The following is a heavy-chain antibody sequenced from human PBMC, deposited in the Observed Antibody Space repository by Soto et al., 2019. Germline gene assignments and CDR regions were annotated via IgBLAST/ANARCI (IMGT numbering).Heavy chain of an antibody. J-gene: IGHJ5*02. CDR3: VKHELWLVRLT. V-gene: IGHV4-39*01. Sequence: QLQLQESGPRLVRPSETLSLTCTVSGASVNTDNYWGWVRQTPGKGLEWIGGVHYTGSTYYSSTLKSRVTISMDTSKTQLSLTLRSGTAADTAMEYCVKHELWLVRLTWGQGTLVTVSS. D-gene: IGHD5-18*01. CDR1: GASVNTDNY. CDR2: VHYTGST.